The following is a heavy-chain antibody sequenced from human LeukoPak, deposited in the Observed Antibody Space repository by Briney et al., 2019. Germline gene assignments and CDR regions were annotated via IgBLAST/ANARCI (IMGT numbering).Heavy chain of an antibody. Sequence: PGGSLRLSCAASGFTFRSYSMKWVRQAPGQGLEWVSCISSSSSYIYYADSVKGRFTISRDNAKNSLYLQMNSLRAEDTAVYYCARRPHGGYYYDSSPLYFFDYWGQGTLVTVSS. J-gene: IGHJ4*02. CDR3: ARRPHGGYYYDSSPLYFFDY. V-gene: IGHV3-21*01. D-gene: IGHD3-22*01. CDR1: GFTFRSYS. CDR2: ISSSSSYI.